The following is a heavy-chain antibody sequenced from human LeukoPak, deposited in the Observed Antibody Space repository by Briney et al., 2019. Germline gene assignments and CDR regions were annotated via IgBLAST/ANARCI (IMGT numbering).Heavy chain of an antibody. J-gene: IGHJ4*02. CDR2: INHSGST. Sequence: SETLSLTCAVYGGSFSGYYWSWIRQPPGKGLEWIGEINHSGSTNYNPSLKSRVTISVDTSKNQFSLKLSSVTAADTAVYYCARDGDYYGSGSHFGYWGQGTLVTVSS. D-gene: IGHD3-10*01. CDR1: GGSFSGYY. V-gene: IGHV4-34*01. CDR3: ARDGDYYGSGSHFGY.